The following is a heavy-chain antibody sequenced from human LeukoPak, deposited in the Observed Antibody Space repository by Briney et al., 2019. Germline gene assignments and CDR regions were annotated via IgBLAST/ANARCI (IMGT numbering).Heavy chain of an antibody. CDR2: ISGSADGT. J-gene: IGHJ6*03. V-gene: IGHV3-23*01. CDR1: GLTFSSNA. CDR3: AKVIKDYYYYMDV. Sequence: PGVSLRLSCVASGLTFSSNAMSWVRQAPGKGLEWVPAISGSADGTYYADSVKGRFSISTDSSKNTLYLQMNSLRAEDTAVYYCAKVIKDYYYYMDVWGRGTTVTVSS.